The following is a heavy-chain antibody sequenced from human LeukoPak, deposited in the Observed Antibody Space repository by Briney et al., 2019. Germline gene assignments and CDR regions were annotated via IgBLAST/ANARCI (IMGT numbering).Heavy chain of an antibody. CDR3: ARGPPRGKYYYMDV. Sequence: GGSLRLSCAASGFTFSSFDMHWVRQPTGQGLEWVSTIGSASDTYYPGSVEGRFTLSRDNAKNSLYLQMNSLTAGDTAVYYCARGPPRGKYYYMDVWGKGTTVTVSS. CDR1: GFTFSSFD. CDR2: IGSASDT. D-gene: IGHD1-1*01. J-gene: IGHJ6*03. V-gene: IGHV3-13*01.